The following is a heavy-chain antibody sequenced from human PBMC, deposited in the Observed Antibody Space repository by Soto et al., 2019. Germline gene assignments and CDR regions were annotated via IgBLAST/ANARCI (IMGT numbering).Heavy chain of an antibody. CDR2: INPTGGST. Sequence: QVQLVQSGAEVKKPGASVKVSCKASGYIFTSYYMHWVRQAPGQGLEWMGIINPTGGSTSYAQKFQGRVTMTRDTSTSTGSMELSSLRSEDTALYYCARGTYSYDHWGQGTLVTVSS. CDR3: ARGTYSYDH. CDR1: GYIFTSYY. J-gene: IGHJ4*02. V-gene: IGHV1-46*01.